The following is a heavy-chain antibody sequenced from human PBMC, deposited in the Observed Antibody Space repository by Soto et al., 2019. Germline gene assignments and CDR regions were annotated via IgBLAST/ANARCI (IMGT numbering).Heavy chain of an antibody. CDR3: ARGSVPAAMPSYFDY. V-gene: IGHV1-69*13. CDR2: IIPIFGTA. J-gene: IGHJ4*02. D-gene: IGHD2-2*01. Sequence: SVKVSCKASGGTFSSYAISWVRQAPGQGLEWMGGIIPIFGTANYAQKFQGRVTITADESTSTAYMELSSLRSEDTAVYYCARGSVPAAMPSYFDYWGQGTLVTVSS. CDR1: GGTFSSYA.